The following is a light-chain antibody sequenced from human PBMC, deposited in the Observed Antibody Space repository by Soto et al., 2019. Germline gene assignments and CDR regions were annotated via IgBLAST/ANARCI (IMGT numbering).Light chain of an antibody. CDR2: SDD. CDR1: NSNIGGKT. Sequence: QSVLTHPPPASATPGPRVTISCSGSNSNIGGKTVTWYQQIPGQAPKVVIHSDDQRPSGVPDRFSGSKSGTSASLAISAVQSEDEADYFCASWDDSLTVVFGGGT. J-gene: IGLJ2*01. V-gene: IGLV1-44*01. CDR3: ASWDDSLTVV.